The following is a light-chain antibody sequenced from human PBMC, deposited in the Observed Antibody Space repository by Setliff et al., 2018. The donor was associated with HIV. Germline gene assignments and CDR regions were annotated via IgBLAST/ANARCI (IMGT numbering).Light chain of an antibody. CDR1: SSDVGGYNY. Sequence: QSALAQPASVSGSPGQSIAISCTGTSSDVGGYNYISWYQQHPGKAPKLILYDVAQRPSGVSDRFSGSKSGNTASLTISGLHSDDEADYYCLSYTSASTWVFGGGTKVTVL. CDR2: DVA. CDR3: LSYTSASTWV. J-gene: IGLJ3*02. V-gene: IGLV2-14*03.